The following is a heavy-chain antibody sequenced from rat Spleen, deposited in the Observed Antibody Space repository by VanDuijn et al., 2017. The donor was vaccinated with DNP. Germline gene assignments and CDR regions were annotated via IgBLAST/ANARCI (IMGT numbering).Heavy chain of an antibody. V-gene: IGHV5-25*01. CDR3: AIQLGVFDY. J-gene: IGHJ2*01. CDR1: GFTFSNYY. CDR2: ITNSGGST. Sequence: EVQLVESGGGLVQPGRSLKLSCAASGFTFSNYYMAWVRQAPTKGLEWVESITNSGGSTYYRDSVKGRFTISRDNAKSTLYLQMDSLRSEDTATYYCAIQLGVFDYWGQGVLVTVSS. D-gene: IGHD5-1*01.